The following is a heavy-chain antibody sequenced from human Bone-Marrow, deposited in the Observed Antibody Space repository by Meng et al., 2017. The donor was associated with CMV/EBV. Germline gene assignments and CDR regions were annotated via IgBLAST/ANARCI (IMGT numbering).Heavy chain of an antibody. V-gene: IGHV3-30*04. CDR1: GFTFSSYA. J-gene: IGHJ4*02. CDR3: ARERQIGSRYVIFFEN. D-gene: IGHD3-3*02. Sequence: GESLKISCAASGFTFSSYAMHWVRQAPGKGLEWVAVISYDGSNKYYADSVKGRFTISRDNSKNTLYLQMNSLRAEDTAVYYCARERQIGSRYVIFFENRGQGTLVTVSS. CDR2: ISYDGSNK.